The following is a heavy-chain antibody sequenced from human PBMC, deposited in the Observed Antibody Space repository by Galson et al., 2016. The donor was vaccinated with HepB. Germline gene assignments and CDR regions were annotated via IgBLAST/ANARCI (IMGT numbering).Heavy chain of an antibody. CDR2: ISSSGSSI. CDR3: ARDRGSHYGSGNYYGVLGR. Sequence: SLRLSCAASGFTFSRYDMNWVRQAPGKGLEWVSYISSSGSSIFYADSLKGRFTISRDNTQNSLFLQINSLRADDTSVYYCARDRGSHYGSGNYYGVLGRWGRGTLVTVSS. J-gene: IGHJ5*02. CDR1: GFTFSRYD. D-gene: IGHD3-10*01. V-gene: IGHV3-48*03.